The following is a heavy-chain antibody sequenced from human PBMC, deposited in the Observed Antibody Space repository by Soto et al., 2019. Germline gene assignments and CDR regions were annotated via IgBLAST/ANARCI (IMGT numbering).Heavy chain of an antibody. CDR2: INHSGST. CDR3: ARGSITIFGVVPV. V-gene: IGHV4-34*01. J-gene: IGHJ6*02. CDR1: GGSFSGYY. D-gene: IGHD3-3*01. Sequence: SETLSLTCAVYGGSFSGYYWSWIRQPPGKGLEWIGEINHSGSTNYNPSLKSRVTISVDTSKNQFSLKLSSVTAADTAVYYCARGSITIFGVVPVWGQGTKVTGS.